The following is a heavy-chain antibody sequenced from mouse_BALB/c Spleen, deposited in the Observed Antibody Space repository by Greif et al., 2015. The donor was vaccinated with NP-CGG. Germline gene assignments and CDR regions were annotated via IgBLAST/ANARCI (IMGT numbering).Heavy chain of an antibody. CDR1: GYAFSSYW. D-gene: IGHD4-1*01. Sequence: QVQLQQSGAELVRPGSSVKISCKASGYAFSSYWMNWVKQRPGQGLEWIGQIYPGDGDTNYNGKFKGKATLTADKSSSTAYMQLSSLTSEDSAVYFCARWSAGNYAMDYWGQGTSVTVSS. V-gene: IGHV1-80*01. CDR2: IYPGDGDT. CDR3: ARWSAGNYAMDY. J-gene: IGHJ4*01.